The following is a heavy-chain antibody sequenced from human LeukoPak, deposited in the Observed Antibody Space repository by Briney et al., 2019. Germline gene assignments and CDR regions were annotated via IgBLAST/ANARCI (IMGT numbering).Heavy chain of an antibody. CDR1: GYTFNAYY. J-gene: IGHJ5*02. V-gene: IGHV1-2*02. Sequence: GASVKVSCKASGYTFNAYYMYWVRQAPGQGLEWLGYIRPMTGDTNYAQKFQDRVTFSMDTSTATAYMELRSLRSDDTAFYYCGRGVQSFDPWGQGTLVTVSS. CDR2: IRPMTGDT. CDR3: GRGVQSFDP.